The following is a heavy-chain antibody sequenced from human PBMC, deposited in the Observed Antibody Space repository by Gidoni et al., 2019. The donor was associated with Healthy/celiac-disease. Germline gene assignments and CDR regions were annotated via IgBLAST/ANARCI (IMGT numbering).Heavy chain of an antibody. CDR1: GYPFTSYG. D-gene: IGHD6-13*01. J-gene: IGHJ4*02. CDR3: ASIAAAGTFDY. V-gene: IGHV1-18*04. CDR2: IRAYNGNT. Sequence: QVQLVQSGPEVKKPGASVQVSCKASGYPFTSYGISLVRQAPGPGLEWMGWIRAYNGNTNYAQKLQGRVTMTTDTSTSTAYMELRSRRSDDTAVYYCASIAAAGTFDYWGQGTLVTVSS.